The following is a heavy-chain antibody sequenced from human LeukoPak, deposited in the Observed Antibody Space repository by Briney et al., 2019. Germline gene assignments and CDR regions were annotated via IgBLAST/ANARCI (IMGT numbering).Heavy chain of an antibody. D-gene: IGHD3-10*01. CDR2: MNPNNGNT. Sequence: GASVKVSCKASGYTFTSYDVNWVRQASGQRPEWMGWMNPNNGNTGYAQKFQGRITMTRDTSKTTAYMELSSLKSDDTAIYYCARRGIFYPDPGTYPTMEFWGQGTLVTVSS. V-gene: IGHV1-8*01. CDR1: GYTFTSYD. CDR3: ARRGIFYPDPGTYPTMEF. J-gene: IGHJ4*02.